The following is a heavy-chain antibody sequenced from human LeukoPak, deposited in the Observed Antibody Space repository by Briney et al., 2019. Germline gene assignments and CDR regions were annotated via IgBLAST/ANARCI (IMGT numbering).Heavy chain of an antibody. J-gene: IGHJ4*02. CDR2: FDPEDGET. CDR1: GYTLTEMS. Sequence: ASVKVSCKVSGYTLTEMSIHWVRQAPGGALEWMGGFDPEDGETVYAPKFQGRVTMTEDTSADTAYMELSSLRSEDTAVYYCASSYNWNYVSFDYWGQGTLVTVSS. V-gene: IGHV1-24*01. D-gene: IGHD1-7*01. CDR3: ASSYNWNYVSFDY.